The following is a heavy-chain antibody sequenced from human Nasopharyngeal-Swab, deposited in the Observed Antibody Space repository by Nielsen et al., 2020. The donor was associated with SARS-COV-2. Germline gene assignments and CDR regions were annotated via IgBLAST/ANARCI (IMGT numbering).Heavy chain of an antibody. D-gene: IGHD3-10*01. Sequence: SETLSLTCTVSGGSISSYYWSWIRQPPGKGLEWIGYIYYSGSTNYNPSLKSRVTISVDTSKNQLSLKLSPVTAADTAVYYCAKNGNGYTDGSYYMDVWGKGTTVTVS. CDR2: IYYSGST. V-gene: IGHV4-59*01. CDR3: AKNGNGYTDGSYYMDV. CDR1: GGSISSYY. J-gene: IGHJ6*03.